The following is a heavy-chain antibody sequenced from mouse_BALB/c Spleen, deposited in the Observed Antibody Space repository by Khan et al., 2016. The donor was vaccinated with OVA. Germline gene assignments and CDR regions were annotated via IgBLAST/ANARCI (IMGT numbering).Heavy chain of an antibody. CDR3: TTGWGYAMDY. V-gene: IGHV14-4*02. J-gene: IGHJ4*01. Sequence: VQLQQSGADLVRSGASVKLSCIASGFNIRHYYLHWVKQRPEQGLEWIGWIDPDNGDTDYDPKFQGKATMTADTSSNTAYLQLSSLTSEDTAVYYCTTGWGYAMDYWGQGTSVTVSS. CDR2: IDPDNGDT. D-gene: IGHD4-1*01. CDR1: GFNIRHYY.